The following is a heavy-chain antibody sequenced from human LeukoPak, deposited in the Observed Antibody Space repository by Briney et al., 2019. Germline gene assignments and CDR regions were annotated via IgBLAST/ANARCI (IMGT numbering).Heavy chain of an antibody. V-gene: IGHV4-4*02. J-gene: IGHJ4*02. D-gene: IGHD4-17*01. CDR3: ATYFYGDYASYYFDF. Sequence: SGTLSLTCAVSGGSISSSNWWSWARQPPGKGLEWIGEIYHSGTTNYNPSLKSRATMSVDKSKNQFSLKLSSVTAADTAIYYCATYFYGDYASYYFDFWGQGTLVTVSS. CDR2: IYHSGTT. CDR1: GGSISSSNW.